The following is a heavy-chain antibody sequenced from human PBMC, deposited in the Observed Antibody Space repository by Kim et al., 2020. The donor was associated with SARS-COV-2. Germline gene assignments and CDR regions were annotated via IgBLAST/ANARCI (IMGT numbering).Heavy chain of an antibody. CDR3: ARGVVPAAMIYYYYMDV. V-gene: IGHV1-8*01. CDR1: GYTFTSYD. Sequence: ASVKVSCEASGYTFTSYDINWVRQATGQGLEWMGWMNPNSGNTGYAQKFQGRVTMTRNTSISTAYMELSSLRSEDTAVYYCARGVVPAAMIYYYYMDVWGKGTTVTVSS. CDR2: MNPNSGNT. J-gene: IGHJ6*03. D-gene: IGHD2-2*01.